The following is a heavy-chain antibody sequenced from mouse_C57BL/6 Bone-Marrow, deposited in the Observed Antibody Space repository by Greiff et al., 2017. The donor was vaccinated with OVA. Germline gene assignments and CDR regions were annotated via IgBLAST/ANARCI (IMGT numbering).Heavy chain of an antibody. Sequence: EVNLVESGGGLVKPGGSLKLSCAASGFTFSSYTMSWVRQTPEKRLEWVATISGGGGNTYYPDSVKGRFTISRDNAKNTLYLQMSRLRSEDTALYYCARHGDGLWYFDVWGTGTTVTVSS. CDR2: ISGGGGNT. D-gene: IGHD1-2*01. CDR1: GFTFSSYT. V-gene: IGHV5-9*01. CDR3: ARHGDGLWYFDV. J-gene: IGHJ1*03.